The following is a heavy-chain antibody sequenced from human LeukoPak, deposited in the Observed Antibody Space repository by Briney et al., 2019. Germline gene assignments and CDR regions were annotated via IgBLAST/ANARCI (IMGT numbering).Heavy chain of an antibody. Sequence: GASVKVSCKASGYTFTSYYMHWVRQAPGQGLEWMGIINPSGGSTSYAQKFQDRVTMTRDTSTSTVYMELSSLRSEDTAVYYCARDRIVVVPAVNAHLDYWGQGTLVTVSS. CDR1: GYTFTSYY. D-gene: IGHD2-2*01. V-gene: IGHV1-46*01. CDR2: INPSGGST. J-gene: IGHJ4*02. CDR3: ARDRIVVVPAVNAHLDY.